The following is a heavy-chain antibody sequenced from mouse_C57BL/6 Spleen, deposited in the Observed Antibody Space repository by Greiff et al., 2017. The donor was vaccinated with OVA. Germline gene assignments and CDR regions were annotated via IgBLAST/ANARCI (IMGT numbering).Heavy chain of an antibody. CDR1: GFTFSSYT. J-gene: IGHJ3*01. V-gene: IGHV5-9*01. D-gene: IGHD2-4*01. CDR3: ARPHYYDYVWFAY. CDR2: ISGGGGNT. Sequence: EVQGVESGGGLVKPGGSLKLSCAASGFTFSSYTMSWVRQTPEKRLEWVATISGGGGNTYYPDSVKGRFTISRDNAKNTLYLQMSSLRSEDTALYYCARPHYYDYVWFAYWGQGTLVTVSA.